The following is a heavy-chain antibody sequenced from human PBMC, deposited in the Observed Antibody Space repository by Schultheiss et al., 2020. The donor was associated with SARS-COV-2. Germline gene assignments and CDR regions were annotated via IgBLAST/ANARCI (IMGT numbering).Heavy chain of an antibody. J-gene: IGHJ6*02. D-gene: IGHD6-6*01. Sequence: GGSLRLSCAASGFTFSSYAMHWVRQAPGKGLEWVAVISYDGSNKYYADSVKGRFTISRDNSKNTLYLQMNSLRAEDTAVYYCARAARPLLYYYGMDVWGQGTTVTVSS. CDR3: ARAARPLLYYYGMDV. CDR1: GFTFSSYA. V-gene: IGHV3-30*14. CDR2: ISYDGSNK.